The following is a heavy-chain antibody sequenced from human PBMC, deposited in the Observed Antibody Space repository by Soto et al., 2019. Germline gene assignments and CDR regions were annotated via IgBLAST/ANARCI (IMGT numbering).Heavy chain of an antibody. D-gene: IGHD4-17*01. CDR2: FYYTGST. Sequence: SETLSLTCTVSGGSVSSGNYYWSWIRQPPGKGLEWIGYFYYTGSTNYNPSLKSRVTISVDTSKNQFSLKLSSVTAADTAVYYCARAADIYGEHGKAGYFEYWGQGTLITVSS. CDR1: GGSVSSGNYY. J-gene: IGHJ4*02. CDR3: ARAADIYGEHGKAGYFEY. V-gene: IGHV4-61*01.